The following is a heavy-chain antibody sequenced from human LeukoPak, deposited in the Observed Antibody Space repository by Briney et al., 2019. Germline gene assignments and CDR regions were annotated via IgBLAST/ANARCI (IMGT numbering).Heavy chain of an antibody. CDR3: ARGEGGYYYYYMDV. D-gene: IGHD3-16*01. CDR1: GGSISSGSYY. J-gene: IGHJ6*03. CDR2: IYVSGST. Sequence: SETLSLICTVSGGSISSGSYYWSWIRQPAGKGLEWVGRIYVSGSTNYNPSLKSRVTISVDTSKNQFSLKMSSLTAADTAVYYCARGEGGYYYYYMDVWGKGTTVTVSS. V-gene: IGHV4-61*02.